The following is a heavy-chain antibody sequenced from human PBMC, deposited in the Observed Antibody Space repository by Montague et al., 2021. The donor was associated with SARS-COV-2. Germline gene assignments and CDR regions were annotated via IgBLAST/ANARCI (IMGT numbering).Heavy chain of an antibody. CDR2: MYETGNM. CDR1: SGSLSNYY. J-gene: IGHJ4*02. V-gene: IGHV4-4*09. CDR3: ARNMAY. D-gene: IGHD2/OR15-2a*01. Sequence: SETLSLTCTVSSGSLSNYYWSWIWQSPDKGLEWIGYMYETGNMIYNPSLRSRVSISADMSKSQFSLRLTSVTAADSARYYCARNMAYWGQGVLVTV.